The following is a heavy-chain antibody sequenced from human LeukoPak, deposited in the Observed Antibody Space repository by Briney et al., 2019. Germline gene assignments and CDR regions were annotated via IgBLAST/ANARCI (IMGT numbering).Heavy chain of an antibody. J-gene: IGHJ3*02. CDR3: ARDGHRRYHYDSSGREDAFDI. Sequence: ASVKVSCKASGYTFTSYGISWVRQAPGQGLEWMGWISAYNGYTNYAQNLQGRVTMTTDTSTSTAYMELRSLRSDDTAVYYCARDGHRRYHYDSSGREDAFDIWGQGTMVTVSS. V-gene: IGHV1-18*01. CDR2: ISAYNGYT. CDR1: GYTFTSYG. D-gene: IGHD3-22*01.